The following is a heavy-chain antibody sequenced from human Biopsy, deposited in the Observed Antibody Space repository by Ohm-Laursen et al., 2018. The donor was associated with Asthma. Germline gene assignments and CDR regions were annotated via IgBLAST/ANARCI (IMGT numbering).Heavy chain of an antibody. D-gene: IGHD6-6*01. CDR3: ARKIAARGGMGV. J-gene: IGHJ6*02. Sequence: SLRLSCSASGFAVSRDHMFWVRQAPGKGLEWVAFIWYDGRKKTYADSVKGRFTISRDNSKNTLYLQMNSLRAEDTAVYYCARKIAARGGMGVWGQGTTVTVSS. CDR2: IWYDGRKK. CDR1: GFAVSRDH. V-gene: IGHV3-33*07.